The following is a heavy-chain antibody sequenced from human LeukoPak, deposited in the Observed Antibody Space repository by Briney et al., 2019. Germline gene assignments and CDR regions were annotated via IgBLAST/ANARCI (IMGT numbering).Heavy chain of an antibody. CDR3: ARGQGNDYGDTRATYYYYGMDV. Sequence: GGSLRLSCAASGFTFDDYAMHWVRQAPGKGLEWVSGISWNSGSIGYADSVKGRFTISRDNAKNSLYLQMNSLRAEDTAVYYCARGQGNDYGDTRATYYYYGMDVWGQGTTVTVSS. J-gene: IGHJ6*02. CDR2: ISWNSGSI. D-gene: IGHD4-17*01. V-gene: IGHV3-9*01. CDR1: GFTFDDYA.